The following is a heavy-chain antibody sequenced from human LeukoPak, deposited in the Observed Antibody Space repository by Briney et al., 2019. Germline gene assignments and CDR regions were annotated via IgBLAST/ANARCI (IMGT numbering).Heavy chain of an antibody. D-gene: IGHD3-16*02. CDR3: ARVISQYYFNY. Sequence: SETLSLTCTVSGYSISGGYYWGWIRQPPGKGLEWIGSIYHSGSTYYNPSLKSRVTISVDTSKNQFSLKLSSVTAADTAVYYCARVISQYYFNYWGQGTLVTVSS. CDR1: GYSISGGYY. J-gene: IGHJ4*02. V-gene: IGHV4-38-2*02. CDR2: IYHSGST.